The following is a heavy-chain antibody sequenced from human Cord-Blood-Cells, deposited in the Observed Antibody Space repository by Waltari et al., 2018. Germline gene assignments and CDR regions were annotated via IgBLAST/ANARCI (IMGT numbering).Heavy chain of an antibody. D-gene: IGHD6-6*01. CDR1: GGSISSSSYY. V-gene: IGHV4-39*01. Sequence: QLQLQESGPGLVKPSETLSLTCTVSGGSISSSSYYWGWIRQPPGKGLEWIGIIYYSGRTYFNPSLKSRVTISVDTSKNQFSLKLSSVTAADTAVYYCARHFRGGSSSGGYDAFDIWGQGTMVTVSS. CDR2: IYYSGRT. CDR3: ARHFRGGSSSGGYDAFDI. J-gene: IGHJ3*02.